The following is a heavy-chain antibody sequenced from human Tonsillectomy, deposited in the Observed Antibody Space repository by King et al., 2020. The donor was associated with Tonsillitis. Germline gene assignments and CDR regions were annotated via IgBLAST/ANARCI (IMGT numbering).Heavy chain of an antibody. Sequence: QLVQSGAEVKKPGESLKISCKGSGFSFSTYWIAWVRQKPGKGLEWMGIIDLGDSDTRYSPSFQGQVTISADKSNSTAYLQWSSLKASDTAMYYCARRRDTYYYDRSGYYPKWFDSWGQGALVTVSS. CDR1: GFSFSTYW. D-gene: IGHD3-22*01. CDR3: ARRRDTYYYDRSGYYPKWFDS. CDR2: IDLGDSDT. V-gene: IGHV5-51*03. J-gene: IGHJ5*01.